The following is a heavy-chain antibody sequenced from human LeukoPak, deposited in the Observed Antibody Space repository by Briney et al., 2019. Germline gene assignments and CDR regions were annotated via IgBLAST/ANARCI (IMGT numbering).Heavy chain of an antibody. J-gene: IGHJ4*02. D-gene: IGHD5-18*01. CDR1: GGTFSSYA. V-gene: IGHV1-69*04. Sequence: SVKVSCKAAGGTFSSYAISWVRQVPGQGLEWMGRIIPILGIANYAQKFQGRVTITADKSTTTANMELRSLRSEDTAVYYCARDSPTSVEVTAMVRDYWGQGTLVTVSS. CDR3: ARDSPTSVEVTAMVRDY. CDR2: IIPILGIA.